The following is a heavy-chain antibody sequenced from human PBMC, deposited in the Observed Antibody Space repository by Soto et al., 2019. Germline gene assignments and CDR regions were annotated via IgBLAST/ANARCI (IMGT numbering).Heavy chain of an antibody. Sequence: GASVKVSCKASGYVFTTYNIAWVRQAPGQGLEWMGRIRGFNGDTEYSENFQGRVTMTTDTATRSAYMELTNLTFDDTAIYYCARLDYYGSNWLDSWGQGTLVTVSS. CDR1: GYVFTTYN. CDR3: ARLDYYGSNWLDS. CDR2: IRGFNGDT. V-gene: IGHV1-18*01. J-gene: IGHJ5*01. D-gene: IGHD3-10*01.